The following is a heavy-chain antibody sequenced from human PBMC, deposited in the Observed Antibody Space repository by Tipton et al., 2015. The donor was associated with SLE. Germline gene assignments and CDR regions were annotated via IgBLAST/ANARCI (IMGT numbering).Heavy chain of an antibody. CDR1: GYTFTSYA. Sequence: QSGAEVKKPGASVKVSCKASGYTFTSYAMNWVRQAPGQGLEWMGWMNHNSGNTGYAQKFQGRVTMTRNTSISTAYMELSSLRSEAPAVYYCARGRGGQQLVRDYWGQGTLVTVSS. J-gene: IGHJ4*02. CDR3: ARGRGGQQLVRDY. V-gene: IGHV1-8*02. D-gene: IGHD6-13*01. CDR2: MNHNSGNT.